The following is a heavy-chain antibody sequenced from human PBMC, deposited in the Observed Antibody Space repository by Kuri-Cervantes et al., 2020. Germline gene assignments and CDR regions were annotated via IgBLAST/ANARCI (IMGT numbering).Heavy chain of an antibody. Sequence: GESLKISCAASGLTFDDYAMHWVRQAPGKGLEWVSSIRSSSTFIFHTDSVRGRFTISRDNTENSLYLQMNNLRAEDTAVYYCVSHFGVLIHYWGQGTQVTVSS. CDR3: VSHFGVLIHY. J-gene: IGHJ4*02. D-gene: IGHD3-3*01. V-gene: IGHV3-21*06. CDR1: GLTFDDYA. CDR2: IRSSSTFI.